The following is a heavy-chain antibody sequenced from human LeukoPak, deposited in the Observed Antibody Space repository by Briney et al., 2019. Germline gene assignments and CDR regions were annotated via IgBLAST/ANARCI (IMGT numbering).Heavy chain of an antibody. J-gene: IGHJ6*02. CDR1: GYTFTSYG. D-gene: IGHD6-19*01. CDR2: ISAYNGNT. Sequence: GASVTVSCMASGYTFTSYGISWVRQAPGQGLEWMGWISAYNGNTNYAQKFQGRVTMTTDTSTSTAYMELRSLRSDDTAVYYCTRDIPSGGSSGWYDRYYYYGMDVWGQGTTVTVSS. CDR3: TRDIPSGGSSGWYDRYYYYGMDV. V-gene: IGHV1-18*01.